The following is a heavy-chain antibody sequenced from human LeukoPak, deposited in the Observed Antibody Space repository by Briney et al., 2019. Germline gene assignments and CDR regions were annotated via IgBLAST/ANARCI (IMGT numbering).Heavy chain of an antibody. CDR1: GFTFSSFE. J-gene: IGHJ4*02. V-gene: IGHV3-48*03. Sequence: PGGSLRLSCAASGFTFSSFEMNWVRQAPGKGLKWVSKISSSGSTIYYADSVRGRFTVSRDNAKNLLYLQMNSLRAEDTAVYYCATDFDRWGQGTLVTVSS. CDR3: ATDFDR. CDR2: ISSSGSTI.